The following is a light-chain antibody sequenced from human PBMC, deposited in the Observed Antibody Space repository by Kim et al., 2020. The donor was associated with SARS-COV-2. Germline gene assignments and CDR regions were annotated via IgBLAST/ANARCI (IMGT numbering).Light chain of an antibody. CDR2: AAS. J-gene: IGKJ2*01. CDR3: QQYYSYPYT. V-gene: IGKV1-8*01. Sequence: SESTGDRVTISCRASPGISSYLAWYQQTPGKAPKLLIYAASTLQSGVPSRFSGSGSGTDFTLTISCLQSEDFATYYCQQYYSYPYTFGQGTKLEI. CDR1: PGISSY.